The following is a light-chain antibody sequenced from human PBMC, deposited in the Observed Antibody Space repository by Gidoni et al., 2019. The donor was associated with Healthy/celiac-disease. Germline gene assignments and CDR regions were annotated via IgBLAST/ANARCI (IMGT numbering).Light chain of an antibody. Sequence: DIQMTQSPSPLSASVGDRVTITCRASQSISSYLNWYQQKPGKAPKLLIYAASSLQSGVPSRFSGSGSGTDFTLTISSLQPEDFATYYCQQSYSNPWTFGQGTKVEIK. CDR2: AAS. V-gene: IGKV1-39*01. CDR3: QQSYSNPWT. CDR1: QSISSY. J-gene: IGKJ1*01.